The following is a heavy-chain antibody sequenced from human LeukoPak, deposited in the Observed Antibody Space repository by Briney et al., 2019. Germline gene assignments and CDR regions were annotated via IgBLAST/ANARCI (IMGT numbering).Heavy chain of an antibody. D-gene: IGHD2-2*01. J-gene: IGHJ6*03. CDR1: GGSISSYY. CDR2: IYTSGST. Sequence: SETLSLTCTVSGGSISSYYWSWIRQPAGKGLEWIGRIYTSGSTNYNPSLKSRVTMSVDTSKNQFSLKLSSVTAADTAVYYCARVGSVVVPAAIPHNYYYYMDVWGKGTTVTVSS. CDR3: ARVGSVVVPAAIPHNYYYYMDV. V-gene: IGHV4-4*07.